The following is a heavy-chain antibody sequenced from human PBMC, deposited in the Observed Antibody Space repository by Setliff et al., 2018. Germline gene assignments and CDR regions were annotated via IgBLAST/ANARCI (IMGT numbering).Heavy chain of an antibody. CDR2: IGHTGSI. J-gene: IGHJ4*02. Sequence: SETLSLTCTVSGYSISRGYIWGWSRQPAGKGLAWVGNIGHTGSINYNPSLKSRLTISRDKSKNQVYLKLNSVTATDTAVYYCARDLGHGGDSDYWGQGTLVTVSS. D-gene: IGHD2-21*02. CDR3: ARDLGHGGDSDY. CDR1: GYSISRGYI. V-gene: IGHV4-38-2*02.